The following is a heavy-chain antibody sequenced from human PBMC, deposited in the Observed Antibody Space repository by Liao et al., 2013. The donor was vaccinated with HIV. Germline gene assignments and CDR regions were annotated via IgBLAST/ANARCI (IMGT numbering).Heavy chain of an antibody. CDR3: ARENFDAFDI. Sequence: QVQLQESGPGLVKPSETLSLTCTVSGGSISNHYWSWIRQPPGKGLEWIGYIFDNETTRKNPSLKSRVTMSVDTSRNQFSLKLSSVTAADTAMYYCARENFDAFDIWGLGTMVTVSS. V-gene: IGHV4-59*11. J-gene: IGHJ3*02. CDR2: IFDNETT. CDR1: GGSISNHY.